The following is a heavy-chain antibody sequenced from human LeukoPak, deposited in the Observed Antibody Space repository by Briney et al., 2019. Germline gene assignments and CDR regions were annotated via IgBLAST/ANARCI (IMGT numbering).Heavy chain of an antibody. Sequence: PGGSLRLSCAASGFTFSDYNMNWVRQAPGKGLEWVSYITNGGSTIHHADSVKGRFTISRDNAKKTLYLQMNSLRAEDTAVYYCARSIGLTGGGVDVWGQGTTVTVSS. J-gene: IGHJ6*02. CDR1: GFTFSDYN. D-gene: IGHD3-9*01. CDR2: ITNGGSTI. CDR3: ARSIGLTGGGVDV. V-gene: IGHV3-11*01.